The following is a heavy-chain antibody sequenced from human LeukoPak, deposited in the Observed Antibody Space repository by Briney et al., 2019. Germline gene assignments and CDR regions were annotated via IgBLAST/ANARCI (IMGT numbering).Heavy chain of an antibody. CDR2: INHDGGDK. CDR1: GFIFRNYW. D-gene: IGHD4-17*01. Sequence: VESLRLSCVASGFIFRNYWMSWVRQAPGKGLEWVANINHDGGDKNYVDSVKGRFTISRDNAKSSVYLQMNSLRVEDTAVYYCAITGGPTVHAFDLWGQGILGTMAS. J-gene: IGHJ4*02. CDR3: AITGGPTVHAFDL. V-gene: IGHV3-7*02.